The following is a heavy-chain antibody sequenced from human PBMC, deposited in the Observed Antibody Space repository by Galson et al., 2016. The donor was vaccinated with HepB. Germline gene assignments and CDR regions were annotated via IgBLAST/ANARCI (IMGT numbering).Heavy chain of an antibody. V-gene: IGHV3-64*02. Sequence: SLRLSCAGSGFTFSDYSIHWVRQAPGKGLDYVSVISSDGGSTYFADSVKGRFTISRDNSKNTVYLQMNSLRDEDTAVYYCAGGPMRRGWGQGTLVTVSS. D-gene: IGHD3-16*01. CDR2: ISSDGGST. CDR3: AGGPMRRG. CDR1: GFTFSDYS. J-gene: IGHJ4*02.